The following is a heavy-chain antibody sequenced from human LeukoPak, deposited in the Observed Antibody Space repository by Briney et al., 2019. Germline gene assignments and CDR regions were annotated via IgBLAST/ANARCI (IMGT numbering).Heavy chain of an antibody. D-gene: IGHD2-2*01. V-gene: IGHV6-1*01. CDR3: AREGIVVVPAAIFGYYGMDV. Sequence: SQTLSLTFAISGDSVSSNSAAWNWIRQSPSRGLEWLGRTYYRSKWYNDYAVSVKSRITINPDTSKNQFSLQLNSVTPEDTAVYYCAREGIVVVPAAIFGYYGMDVWGQGTTVTVSS. CDR2: TYYRSKWYN. J-gene: IGHJ6*02. CDR1: GDSVSSNSAA.